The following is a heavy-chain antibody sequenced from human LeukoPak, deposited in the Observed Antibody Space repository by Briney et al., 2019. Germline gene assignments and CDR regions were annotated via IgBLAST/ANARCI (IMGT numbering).Heavy chain of an antibody. V-gene: IGHV5-51*01. CDR1: GYSFTSYW. CDR3: ARRSGYSSSWYQYDDRHFDY. CDR2: IYPGDSDT. D-gene: IGHD6-13*01. Sequence: GESLKTSCKGSGYSFTSYWIGWVRQMPGKGLEWMGIIYPGDSDTRYSPSFQGQVTISADKSISTAYLQWSSLKASDTAMYYCARRSGYSSSWYQYDDRHFDYWGQGTLVTVSS. J-gene: IGHJ4*02.